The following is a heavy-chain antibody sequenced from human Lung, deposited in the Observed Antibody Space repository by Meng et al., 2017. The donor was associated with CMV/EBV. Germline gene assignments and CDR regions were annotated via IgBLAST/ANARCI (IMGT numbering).Heavy chain of an antibody. V-gene: IGHV2-5*01. Sequence: SGFSLNTAGLGVGWVRQPPGKAPEWLALVYWNDDNRYSPSLRNRLTITKDTSKNQAVLTMSNMDPVDTATYYCAHYGDYRFGWYFDLWGRGTLVTVS. CDR3: AHYGDYRFGWYFDL. D-gene: IGHD4-17*01. CDR1: GFSLNTAGLG. CDR2: VYWNDDN. J-gene: IGHJ2*01.